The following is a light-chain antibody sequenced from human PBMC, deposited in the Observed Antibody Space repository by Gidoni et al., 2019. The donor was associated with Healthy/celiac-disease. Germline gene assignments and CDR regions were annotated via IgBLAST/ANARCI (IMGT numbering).Light chain of an antibody. Sequence: QSALTQPASVSGSPGQSNTISCTGTSSDAGGYNYVSWYQQHPGKAPKLMIYEVSNRPSGVSNRFSGSKSGNTASLTIAGLQAEDEADYYCSSYTSSSVVFGGGTKLTVL. J-gene: IGLJ2*01. CDR1: SSDAGGYNY. CDR3: SSYTSSSVV. CDR2: EVS. V-gene: IGLV2-14*01.